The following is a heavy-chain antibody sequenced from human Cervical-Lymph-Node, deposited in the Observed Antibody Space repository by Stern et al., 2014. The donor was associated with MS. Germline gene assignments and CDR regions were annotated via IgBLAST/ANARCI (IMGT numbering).Heavy chain of an antibody. D-gene: IGHD3-10*01. J-gene: IGHJ4*02. Sequence: VKLVESGGGVVQPGGSLSLSCVASGFTFSTYAMDWVRQAPGKGLEWVAFVSYDGTQRNSTDSVKARFTISRDNSKNTLYLHMNSLRDEDTAVYFCARGGRGVGLEYWGQGALVTVSS. CDR1: GFTFSTYA. CDR3: ARGGRGVGLEY. CDR2: VSYDGTQR. V-gene: IGHV3-30-3*01.